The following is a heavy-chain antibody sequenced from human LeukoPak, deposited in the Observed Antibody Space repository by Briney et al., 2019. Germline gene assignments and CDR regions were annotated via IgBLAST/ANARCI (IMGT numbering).Heavy chain of an antibody. J-gene: IGHJ2*01. CDR3: AREQTSGSGSYRVWYFDL. D-gene: IGHD3-10*01. CDR1: GFIITFYN. V-gene: IGHV3-21*01. CDR2: ISSSSDYI. Sequence: GGSLRLSCAVSGFIITFYNMNWVRQAPGKGLECVASISSSSDYIYYADSVKGRFTFSRDNAKTSLYLQMNSLRAEDTAVYYCAREQTSGSGSYRVWYFDLWGRGTLVTVSS.